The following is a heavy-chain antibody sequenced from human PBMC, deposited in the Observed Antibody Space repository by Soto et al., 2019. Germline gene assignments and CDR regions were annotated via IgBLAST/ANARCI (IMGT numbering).Heavy chain of an antibody. Sequence: SETLSLTCTVSGGSISSSSYYWGWIRQPPGKGLEWIGSIYYSGSTYYNPSLKSRVTISVDTSKNQFSLKLSSVTAADTAVYYCARFSGIYYYGMDVWGQGTTVTVSS. J-gene: IGHJ6*02. CDR3: ARFSGIYYYGMDV. CDR1: GGSISSSSYY. D-gene: IGHD3-10*01. CDR2: IYYSGST. V-gene: IGHV4-39*01.